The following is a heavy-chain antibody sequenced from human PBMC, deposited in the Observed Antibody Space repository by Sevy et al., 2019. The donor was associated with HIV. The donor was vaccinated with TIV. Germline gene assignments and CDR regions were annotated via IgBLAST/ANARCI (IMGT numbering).Heavy chain of an antibody. J-gene: IGHJ3*02. V-gene: IGHV3-7*01. Sequence: GGSLRLSCAASGFTFNSYWMSWVRQAPGKGLEWVANTKYDGSDKYYVGSVRGRFTISRDNDKKSLYLQMNSLRAEDTAVYYCAREAYGFDIWGQGTMVTVSS. CDR3: AREAYGFDI. CDR2: TKYDGSDK. D-gene: IGHD2-21*01. CDR1: GFTFNSYW.